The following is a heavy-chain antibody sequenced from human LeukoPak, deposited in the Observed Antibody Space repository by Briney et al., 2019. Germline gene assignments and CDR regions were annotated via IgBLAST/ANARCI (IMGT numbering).Heavy chain of an antibody. CDR1: GFTSSNYA. CDR2: ISNSGGST. J-gene: IGHJ5*02. D-gene: IGHD5-24*01. CDR3: AKGDGYNYDNWFDP. Sequence: GGSLRLSCAASGFTSSNYALSWVRQAPGKGLEWVSGISNSGGSTYYADSVKGRFTISRDNSKNTLCLQMNSLRADDTAVYYCAKGDGYNYDNWFDPWGQGTLATVSS. V-gene: IGHV3-23*01.